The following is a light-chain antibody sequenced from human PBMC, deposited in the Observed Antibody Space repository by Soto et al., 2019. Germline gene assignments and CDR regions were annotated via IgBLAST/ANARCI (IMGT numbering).Light chain of an antibody. CDR2: DAS. V-gene: IGKV3-15*01. CDR3: QQHSHWPPWT. Sequence: EIVMTQSPATLSVSPGERATLSCRASQSVSSNFAWYQQKPGQAPRLLIYDASTRATGIPARFSGSGSGTEFTLTISSLQSEDFAVYYCQQHSHWPPWTFGQGTRVEIQ. CDR1: QSVSSN. J-gene: IGKJ1*01.